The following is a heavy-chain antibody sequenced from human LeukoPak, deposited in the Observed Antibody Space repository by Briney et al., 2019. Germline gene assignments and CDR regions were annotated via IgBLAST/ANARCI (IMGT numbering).Heavy chain of an antibody. Sequence: SETLSLTCAVYGGSFSGYYWSWIRQPPGKGLEWIGEINHSGSTNYNPSLKSRVTISVDTSKNQFSLKLSSVTAADTAVYYCARGLSTFDFWSGYYPRHFDYWGQGTLVTVSS. J-gene: IGHJ4*02. D-gene: IGHD3-3*01. V-gene: IGHV4-34*01. CDR1: GGSFSGYY. CDR2: INHSGST. CDR3: ARGLSTFDFWSGYYPRHFDY.